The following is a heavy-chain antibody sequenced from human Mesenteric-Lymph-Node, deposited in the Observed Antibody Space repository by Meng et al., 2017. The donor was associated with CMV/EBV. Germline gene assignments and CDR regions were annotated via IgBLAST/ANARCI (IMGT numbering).Heavy chain of an antibody. J-gene: IGHJ4*02. CDR3: AHRGDRSSYYYFDC. V-gene: IGHV2-5*01. D-gene: IGHD6-13*01. Sequence: SGPTLVKPPQTLTLTCTFSGFSLTTSGVGVGWIRQPPGKALEWLALIYWNDDKRYSPSLKSRLTISKDTSKNQVVLAMTDVDPVDTGTYYCAHRGDRSSYYYFDCWGQGIPVTVSS. CDR1: GFSLTTSGVG. CDR2: IYWNDDK.